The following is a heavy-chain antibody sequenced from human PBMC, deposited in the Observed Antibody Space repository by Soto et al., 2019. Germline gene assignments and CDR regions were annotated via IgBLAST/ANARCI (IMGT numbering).Heavy chain of an antibody. CDR2: ISYDGSNK. CDR1: GFTFSSYA. V-gene: IGHV3-30-3*01. J-gene: IGHJ4*02. D-gene: IGHD2-2*01. CDR3: ARDGDIVVVPAAIPYYFDY. Sequence: GSLRLSCAASGFTFSSYAMHWVRQAPGKGLEWVAVISYDGSNKYYADSVKGRFTISRDNSKNTLYLQMNSLRAEDTAVYYCARDGDIVVVPAAIPYYFDYWGXGTLVTVSS.